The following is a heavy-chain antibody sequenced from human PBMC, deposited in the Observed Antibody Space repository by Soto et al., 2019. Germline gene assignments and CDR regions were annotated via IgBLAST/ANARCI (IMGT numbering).Heavy chain of an antibody. D-gene: IGHD1-1*01. Sequence: EVQLVQSGAEVKKPGDSLTISCQFSGNSFTNTWISWVRQTPGKGLEWMGRIDPVDSYTYYSPSFKGHVTITVDKSTTTAYLHWSSLKASDTAMYYCARRSCAGTSCFFDYWGQGTLVAVSA. CDR3: ARRSCAGTSCFFDY. J-gene: IGHJ4*02. CDR1: GNSFTNTW. V-gene: IGHV5-10-1*01. CDR2: IDPVDSYT.